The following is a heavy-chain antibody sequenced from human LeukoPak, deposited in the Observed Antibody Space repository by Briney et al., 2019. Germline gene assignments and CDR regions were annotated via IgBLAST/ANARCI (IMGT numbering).Heavy chain of an antibody. CDR3: ARDVLTPNSYGMDV. V-gene: IGHV3-48*03. D-gene: IGHD4-23*01. Sequence: GSLRLSCAASGFTFSSYEMNWVRQAPGKGLEWVSYISSSGSTIYYADSVKGRFTISRDNAKNSLYLQMNSLRAGDAAVYYCARDVLTPNSYGMDVWGQGTTVTVSS. J-gene: IGHJ6*02. CDR2: ISSSGSTI. CDR1: GFTFSSYE.